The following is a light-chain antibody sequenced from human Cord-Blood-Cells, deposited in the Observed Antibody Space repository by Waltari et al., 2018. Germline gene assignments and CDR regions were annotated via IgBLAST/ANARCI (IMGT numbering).Light chain of an antibody. J-gene: IGKJ1*01. CDR3: QQYGSSPWT. CDR1: QSVSSSY. CDR2: GAS. V-gene: IGKV3-20*01. Sequence: IVLTQSPGTLSLSPGVRATLSCRASQSVSSSYLAWYQQKPGQAPRLLIYGASSRATGIPDRFSGSGSGIDFTLTISSLEPEDFAVYYCQQYGSSPWTFGQGTKVEIK.